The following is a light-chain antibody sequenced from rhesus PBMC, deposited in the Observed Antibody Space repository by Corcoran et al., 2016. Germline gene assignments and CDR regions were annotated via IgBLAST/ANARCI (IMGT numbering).Light chain of an antibody. Sequence: DIQMTQSPSSLSASVGDRVTITCRASQGITNDLAWYQQKPGETPKLLIYEASSLQSGIPSRCSGIGSGTVFTLTICSLQSEDFATYYCQHYYRIPRTFGQGTKVEIK. CDR2: EAS. CDR1: QGITND. CDR3: QHYYRIPRT. J-gene: IGKJ1*01. V-gene: IGKV1-25*01.